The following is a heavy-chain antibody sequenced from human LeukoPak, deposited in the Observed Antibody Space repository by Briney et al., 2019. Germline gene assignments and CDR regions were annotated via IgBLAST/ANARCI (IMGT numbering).Heavy chain of an antibody. D-gene: IGHD4-17*01. V-gene: IGHV4-4*02. Sequence: GSLRLSCEASGFTFGNYAMNWVRQPPGKGLEWIGEIYHSGSTNYNPSLKSRVTISVDKSKNQFSLKLSSVTAADTAVYYCARIDYGDLDFDYWGQGTLVTVSS. CDR1: GFTFGNYAM. CDR2: IYHSGST. J-gene: IGHJ4*02. CDR3: ARIDYGDLDFDY.